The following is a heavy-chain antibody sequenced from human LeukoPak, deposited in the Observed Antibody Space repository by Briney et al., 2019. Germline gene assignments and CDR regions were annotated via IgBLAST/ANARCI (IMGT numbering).Heavy chain of an antibody. V-gene: IGHV3-7*05. CDR3: ARGMAVAANWFDP. D-gene: IGHD6-19*01. J-gene: IGHJ5*02. CDR2: INQDGGVK. CDR1: GFTFSSHW. Sequence: GGSLRLSCVASGFTFSSHWMNWVRQAPGQGLEWVANINQDGGVKYYVDSVKGRFTISRDNAKNSLYLQMNSLKAGDTAVYCCARGMAVAANWFDPWGQGTLVAVSS.